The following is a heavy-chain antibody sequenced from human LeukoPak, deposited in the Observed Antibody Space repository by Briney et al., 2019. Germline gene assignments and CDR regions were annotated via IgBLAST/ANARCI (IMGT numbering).Heavy chain of an antibody. CDR1: GFAFSNYA. CDR3: AKDRATYYSGGFDY. D-gene: IGHD3-10*01. Sequence: PGGSLRLSCAASGFAFSNYAMSWVRQAPGKGLEWVSTIRGSGGNTYYADSVKGRFTISRDNSKNTLYLQMNSLRAEDTAVYFCAKDRATYYSGGFDYWGQGTPLTVSS. V-gene: IGHV3-23*01. J-gene: IGHJ4*02. CDR2: IRGSGGNT.